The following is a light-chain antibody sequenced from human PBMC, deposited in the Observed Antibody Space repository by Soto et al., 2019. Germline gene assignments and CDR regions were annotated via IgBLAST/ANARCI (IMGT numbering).Light chain of an antibody. V-gene: IGKV3-15*01. Sequence: EIVLTQSPSTLSLSPAERSTLSCRASQSVSSYLAWYQQKPGQAPRLLMYGASTRATGIPARFSGSGSGTEFTLTISSLQSEDFAVYFCQPYNNWPPITFGQGTRLEI. CDR3: QPYNNWPPIT. J-gene: IGKJ5*01. CDR2: GAS. CDR1: QSVSSY.